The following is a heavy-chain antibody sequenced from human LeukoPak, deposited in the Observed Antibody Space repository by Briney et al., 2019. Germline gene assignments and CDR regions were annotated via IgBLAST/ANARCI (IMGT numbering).Heavy chain of an antibody. D-gene: IGHD6-19*01. CDR3: GKVPGGAVAGGAFDY. J-gene: IGHJ4*02. V-gene: IGHV3-9*01. CDR2: ISWNSGSI. Sequence: GRSLRLSCAASGFTFDDYAMHWVRQAPGKGLEWVSGISWNSGSIGYADSVKGRFTISRDNAKNSLYLQMNSLRAEDTALYYCGKVPGGAVAGGAFDYWGQGTLVTVSS. CDR1: GFTFDDYA.